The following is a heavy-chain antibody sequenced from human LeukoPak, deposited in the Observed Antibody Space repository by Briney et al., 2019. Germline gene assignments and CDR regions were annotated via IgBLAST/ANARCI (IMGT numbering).Heavy chain of an antibody. V-gene: IGHV1-8*03. CDR1: GYTFTSYE. CDR3: TRGGSSSGYDY. J-gene: IGHJ4*02. Sequence: ASVKVSCKASGYTFTSYEINWVRQATGQGLEWMGWMNPNSGNTGYAQKFQGKVTITRNTSISTAYMELSGLRSEDTAVYYCTRGGSSSGYDYWGQGTLVTVSS. D-gene: IGHD3-22*01. CDR2: MNPNSGNT.